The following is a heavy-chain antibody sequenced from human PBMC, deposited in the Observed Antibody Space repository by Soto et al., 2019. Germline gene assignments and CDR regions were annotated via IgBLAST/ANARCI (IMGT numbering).Heavy chain of an antibody. J-gene: IGHJ5*02. CDR1: GFTFSNYG. D-gene: IGHD1-26*01. Sequence: QVQLVESGGGVVQPGRSLRLSCAASGFTFSNYGMHWVRQAPGKGLEWVAVIWYDGSNKYYAESVKGRVTISRDNSKNRLCLRMNGARAEDTAVYYCEAEVGAGGGAGSSWFDPWGQGTLVTVSS. CDR2: IWYDGSNK. V-gene: IGHV3-33*01. CDR3: EAEVGAGGGAGSSWFDP.